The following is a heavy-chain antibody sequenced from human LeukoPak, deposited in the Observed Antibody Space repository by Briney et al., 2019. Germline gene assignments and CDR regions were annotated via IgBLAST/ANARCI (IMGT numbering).Heavy chain of an antibody. Sequence: GGSLRLSCAASGFTFSSYGMHWVRQAPGKGLEWVGFIRSKAYGGTTEYAASVKGRFTISRDDSKSIAYLQMNSLKTEDTAVYYCTRDQGWELLYYYYGMDVWGQGTTVTVSS. V-gene: IGHV3-49*04. J-gene: IGHJ6*02. D-gene: IGHD1-26*01. CDR3: TRDQGWELLYYYYGMDV. CDR1: GFTFSSYG. CDR2: IRSKAYGGTT.